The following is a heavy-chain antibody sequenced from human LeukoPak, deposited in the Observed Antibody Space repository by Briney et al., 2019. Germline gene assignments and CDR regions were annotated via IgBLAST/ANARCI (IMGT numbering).Heavy chain of an antibody. D-gene: IGHD6-19*01. CDR1: GFTVSSNY. J-gene: IGHJ5*02. Sequence: GGSLRLSCAASGFTVSSNYMSWVRQAPGKGLEWVSVIYSGGGTYYADSVKGRFTISRDTSKNTLYLQMNSLRAEDTAVYYYARSQDSGWPGNWFDPWGQGTLVTVSS. V-gene: IGHV3-53*01. CDR3: ARSQDSGWPGNWFDP. CDR2: IYSGGGT.